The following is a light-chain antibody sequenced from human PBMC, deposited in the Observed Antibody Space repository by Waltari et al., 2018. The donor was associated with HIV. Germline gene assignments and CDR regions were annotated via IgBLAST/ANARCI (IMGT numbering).Light chain of an antibody. CDR1: NSTIGSNH. CDR2: TNN. V-gene: IGLV1-47*01. Sequence: SVLAQPPSVSGTPGQGVTISCSGSNSTIGSNHVYWYRQLPGSAPPPLIYTNNQRPSGVPDRFSGSKSGTSASLAISGLRSEDEADYYCAAWDDSLSAVVFGGGTKLTVL. CDR3: AAWDDSLSAVV. J-gene: IGLJ2*01.